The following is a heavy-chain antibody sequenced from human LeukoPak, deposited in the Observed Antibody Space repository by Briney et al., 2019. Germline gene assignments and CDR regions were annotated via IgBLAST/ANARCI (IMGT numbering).Heavy chain of an antibody. CDR1: GFTFDDYA. CDR3: AKDPSKGGNYYDSSGI. J-gene: IGHJ3*02. CDR2: ISWNSGSI. V-gene: IGHV3-9*01. D-gene: IGHD3-22*01. Sequence: GGSLRLSCAASGFTFDDYAMHWVRQAPGKGLEWVSGISWNSGSIGYADSVKGRFTISRDNAKNSLYLQMNSLRAEDTALYYCAKDPSKGGNYYDSSGIWGQGTMVTVSS.